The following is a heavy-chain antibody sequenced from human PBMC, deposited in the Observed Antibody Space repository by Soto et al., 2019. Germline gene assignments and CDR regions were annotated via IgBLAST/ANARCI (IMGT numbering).Heavy chain of an antibody. CDR3: ASQNWNYGEYYFDY. D-gene: IGHD1-7*01. J-gene: IGHJ4*02. V-gene: IGHV4-39*01. CDR2: IYYSGST. Sequence: PSETMCLTCTVADGYIRSSGYYWSWIHQPPGKGLEWIGSIYYSGSTYYNPSLKSRVTISVDTSKNQFSLKLSSVTAADTAVYYCASQNWNYGEYYFDYWGQGTLVTVSS. CDR1: DGYIRSSGYY.